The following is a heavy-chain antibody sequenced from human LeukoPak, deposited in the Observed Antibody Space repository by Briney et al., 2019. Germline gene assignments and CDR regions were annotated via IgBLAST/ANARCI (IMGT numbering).Heavy chain of an antibody. J-gene: IGHJ3*02. CDR3: ARPRLTMVRGVIKGKGAFDI. D-gene: IGHD3-10*01. V-gene: IGHV4-34*01. CDR1: GGSFSGYY. CDR2: INHSGST. Sequence: PSETLSLTCAVYGGSFSGYYWSWIRQPPGKGLEWIGEINHSGSTNYNPSLKSRVTISVDTSKNQFSLKLSSVTAADTAVYYCARPRLTMVRGVIKGKGAFDIWGQGTMVTVSS.